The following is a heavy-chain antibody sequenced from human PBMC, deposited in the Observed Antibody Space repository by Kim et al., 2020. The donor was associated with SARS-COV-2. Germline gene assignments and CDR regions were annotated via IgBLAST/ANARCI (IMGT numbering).Heavy chain of an antibody. CDR2: ISYDGSNK. J-gene: IGHJ6*02. Sequence: GGSLRLSCAASGFTFSSYAMHWVRQAPGKGLEWVAVISYDGSNKYYADSVKGRFTISRDNSKNTLYLQMNSLRAEDTAVYYCARDYCSSTSCPDGYYYYGMDVWGQGTTVTVSS. CDR1: GFTFSSYA. CDR3: ARDYCSSTSCPDGYYYYGMDV. V-gene: IGHV3-30-3*01. D-gene: IGHD2-2*01.